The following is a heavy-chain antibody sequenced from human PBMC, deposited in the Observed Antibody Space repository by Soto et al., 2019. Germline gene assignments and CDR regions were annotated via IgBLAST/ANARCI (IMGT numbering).Heavy chain of an antibody. J-gene: IGHJ4*02. CDR1: GGSISSINW. Sequence: SETLSLTCSVSGGSISSINWWNWVRQTPGKGLEWIGEVFHTGGTNYNPSLKTRLTMSIDKSKNQFSLKLNSVTAADTAVYYCARKVYGSGHYDYWSQGTLVTVSS. D-gene: IGHD3-10*01. CDR3: ARKVYGSGHYDY. V-gene: IGHV4-4*02. CDR2: VFHTGGT.